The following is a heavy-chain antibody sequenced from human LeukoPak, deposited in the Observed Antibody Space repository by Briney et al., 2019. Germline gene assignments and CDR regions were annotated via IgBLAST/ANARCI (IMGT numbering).Heavy chain of an antibody. Sequence: GGSLRLSCAASGFTFSSYEINWVRRAPRKGLEWVSYISSSGETTSYADSVKGRFTISRDNAKNSLYLQMNTLRAEDMALYYCAISGFPWGQGTLVTVSS. CDR1: GFTFSSYE. J-gene: IGHJ5*02. CDR3: AISGFP. V-gene: IGHV3-48*03. CDR2: ISSSGETT.